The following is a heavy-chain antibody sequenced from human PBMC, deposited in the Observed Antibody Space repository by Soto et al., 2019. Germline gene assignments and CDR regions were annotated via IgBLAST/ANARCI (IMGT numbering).Heavy chain of an antibody. CDR3: ARYIRGPTVYYFDF. J-gene: IGHJ4*02. D-gene: IGHD5-18*01. Sequence: GGSLRLSCAASGFTFSSYAMTWVRQAPGKGLEWVSVITYNGDNTYYADSVKGRFTISRDNSKDTVHLQMNSLRAEDTAVYYCARYIRGPTVYYFDFWGPGVMVTVSS. V-gene: IGHV3-23*01. CDR1: GFTFSSYA. CDR2: ITYNGDNT.